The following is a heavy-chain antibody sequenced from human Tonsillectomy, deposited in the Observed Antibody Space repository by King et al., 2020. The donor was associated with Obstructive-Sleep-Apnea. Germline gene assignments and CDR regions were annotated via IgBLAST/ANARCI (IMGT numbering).Heavy chain of an antibody. D-gene: IGHD2-21*01. V-gene: IGHV4-34*01. CDR2: INHSVST. CDR1: GGSFSDYY. J-gene: IGHJ3*02. Sequence: VQLQQWGAGLLKPSETLSLTCAVYGGSFSDYYWSWIRQPPGKGPEWIGEINHSVSTNYNPSLKSRVTISVDTSKNQFSLGRTSVTAADTAVYYCARAIPAFDIWGQGTMVTVSS. CDR3: ARAIPAFDI.